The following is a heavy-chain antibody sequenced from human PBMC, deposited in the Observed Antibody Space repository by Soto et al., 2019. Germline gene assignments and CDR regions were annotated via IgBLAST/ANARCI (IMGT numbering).Heavy chain of an antibody. CDR2: ISYDGSNK. V-gene: IGHV3-30-3*01. J-gene: IGHJ6*01. Sequence: QVQLVESGGGVVQPGRSLRLSCAASGFTFSSYAMHWVRQAPGKGLEWVAVISYDGSNKYYADSVKGRFTISRDNSKNTLYLQMNSLRAEDTAVYYCARDPITMLLGGYGMDVW. CDR1: GFTFSSYA. CDR3: ARDPITMLLGGYGMDV. D-gene: IGHD3-10*02.